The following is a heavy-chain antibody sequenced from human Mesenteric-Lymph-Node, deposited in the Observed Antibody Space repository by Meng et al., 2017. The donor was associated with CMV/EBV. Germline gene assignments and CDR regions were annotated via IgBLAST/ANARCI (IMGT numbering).Heavy chain of an antibody. V-gene: IGHV3-21*01. J-gene: IGHJ3*01. CDR2: ISSAGNFI. D-gene: IGHD3-22*01. Sequence: GESLKISCAASGFTFSGYSMGWVRQAPGKGLVWLSSISSAGNFIYYADSLRGRFTVSRDNAKNSLYLQVNSLRADDTAVYYCAKGAYLTYYDSSAYQDAFDVWGRGTMVTVSS. CDR1: GFTFSGYS. CDR3: AKGAYLTYYDSSAYQDAFDV.